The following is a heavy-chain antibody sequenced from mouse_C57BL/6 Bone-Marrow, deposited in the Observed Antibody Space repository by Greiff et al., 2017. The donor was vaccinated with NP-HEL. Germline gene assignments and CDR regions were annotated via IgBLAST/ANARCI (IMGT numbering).Heavy chain of an antibody. CDR1: GFTFRRYA. CDR2: ISDGGSYT. D-gene: IGHD1-1*01. V-gene: IGHV5-4*01. J-gene: IGHJ3*01. Sequence: EVMLVESVGGLVKPGGSLTLSCAASGFTFRRYAMSCVRPTPEQMLELVATISDGGSYTYYPDTVKGRFTIARDNAKNNLYLQMSHLKSEDTAMYYCARDPNYGSSGWFAYWGQGTLVTVSA. CDR3: ARDPNYGSSGWFAY.